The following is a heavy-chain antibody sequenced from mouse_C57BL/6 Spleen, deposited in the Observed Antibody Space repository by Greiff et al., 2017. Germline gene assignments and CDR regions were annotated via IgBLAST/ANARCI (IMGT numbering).Heavy chain of an antibody. V-gene: IGHV1-15*01. D-gene: IGHD2-1*01. J-gene: IGHJ3*01. CDR1: GYTFTDYE. CDR3: TIYYGNYAVAY. Sequence: QVQLQQSGAELVRPGASVTLSCKASGYTFTDYEMHWVKQTPVHGLEWIGAIDPETGGTAYNQKFTGKAILTADKSSSTAYMELRSLTSEDSAVYYCTIYYGNYAVAYWGQGTLVTVSA. CDR2: IDPETGGT.